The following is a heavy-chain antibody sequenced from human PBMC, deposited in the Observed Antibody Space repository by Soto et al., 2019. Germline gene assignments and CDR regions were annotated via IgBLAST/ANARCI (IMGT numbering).Heavy chain of an antibody. J-gene: IGHJ4*02. CDR3: ARGYYDSSGLDY. V-gene: IGHV3-30-3*01. Sequence: GGSLRLSCAASGFTFSSYAMHWVRQAPGKGLEWVAVISYDGSNKYYADSVKGRFTISRDNSKNTLYLQMNSLRAGDTAVYYCARGYYDSSGLDYWGQGTLVTVSS. CDR2: ISYDGSNK. D-gene: IGHD3-22*01. CDR1: GFTFSSYA.